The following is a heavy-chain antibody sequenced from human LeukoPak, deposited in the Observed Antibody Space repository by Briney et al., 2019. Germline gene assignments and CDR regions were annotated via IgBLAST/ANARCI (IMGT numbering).Heavy chain of an antibody. D-gene: IGHD6-19*01. CDR1: GGSISSSSCY. CDR3: ARREYSSGWLGDNWFDP. J-gene: IGHJ5*02. CDR2: IYYSGST. V-gene: IGHV4-39*01. Sequence: SETLSLTCTVSGGSISSSSCYWGWIRQPPGKGLEWIGSIYYSGSTYYNPSLKSRVTISVDTSKNQFSLKLSSVTAADTAVYYCARREYSSGWLGDNWFDPWGQGTLVTVSS.